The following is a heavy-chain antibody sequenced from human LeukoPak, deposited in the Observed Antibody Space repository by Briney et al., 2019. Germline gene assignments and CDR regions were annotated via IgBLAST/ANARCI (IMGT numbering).Heavy chain of an antibody. CDR3: ARGLLGATTSYFDY. CDR2: ISSGGST. V-gene: IGHV3-23*01. CDR1: GFTFSSYA. D-gene: IGHD1-26*01. J-gene: IGHJ4*02. Sequence: GGSLRLSCAASGFTFSSYAMSWVRQAPGKGLEWVSGISSGGSTYYADSVKGRFTISRDNSKNTLYLQMNSLRPEDTAVYYCARGLLGATTSYFDYWGQGTLVTVSS.